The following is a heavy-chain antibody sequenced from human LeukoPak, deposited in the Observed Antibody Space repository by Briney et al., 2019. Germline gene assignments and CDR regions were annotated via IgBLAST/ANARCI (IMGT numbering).Heavy chain of an antibody. V-gene: IGHV1-2*04. J-gene: IGHJ1*01. Sequence: ASVKVSCKASGYTFTGYYMHWVRQAPGQGLEWMGWINPNSGGTNYAQKFQGWVTMTRDTSISTAYMELSRLRSDDTAVYYCARETTYYYDSSGYSTSEVTYFQHWGQGTLGTVSS. D-gene: IGHD3-22*01. CDR3: ARETTYYYDSSGYSTSEVTYFQH. CDR2: INPNSGGT. CDR1: GYTFTGYY.